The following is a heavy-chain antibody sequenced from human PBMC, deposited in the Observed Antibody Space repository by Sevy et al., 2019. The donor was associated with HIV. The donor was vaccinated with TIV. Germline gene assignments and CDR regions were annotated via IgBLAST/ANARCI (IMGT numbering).Heavy chain of an antibody. CDR3: ARDDTVTTSSFYCYYGMDV. Sequence: ASVKVSCKASGYTFTSYGISWVRQAPGQGLEWMGWISAYNGNTNYAQKLQGRVTMTTDTSTSTAYMELRSLRSDDTAVYYCARDDTVTTSSFYCYYGMDVWGQGTTVTVSS. D-gene: IGHD4-17*01. J-gene: IGHJ6*02. CDR2: ISAYNGNT. CDR1: GYTFTSYG. V-gene: IGHV1-18*04.